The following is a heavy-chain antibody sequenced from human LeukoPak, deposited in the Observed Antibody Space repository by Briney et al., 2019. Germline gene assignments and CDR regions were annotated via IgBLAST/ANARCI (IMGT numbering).Heavy chain of an antibody. J-gene: IGHJ4*02. CDR3: ARDPPVRGYDSSGYVDY. D-gene: IGHD3-22*01. V-gene: IGHV3-7*01. CDR2: IKQDGSEK. CDR1: GFTFSSYW. Sequence: GGSLRLSCAASGFTFSSYWMSWVRQAPGKGLEWVANIKQDGSEKYYVDSVEGRFTISRDNAKNSLYLQMNSLRAEDTAVYYCARDPPVRGYDSSGYVDYWGQGTLVTVSS.